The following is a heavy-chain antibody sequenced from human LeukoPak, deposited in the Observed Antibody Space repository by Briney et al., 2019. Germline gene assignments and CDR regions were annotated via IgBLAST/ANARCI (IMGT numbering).Heavy chain of an antibody. CDR3: ATPTYFDILSGG. D-gene: IGHD3-9*01. V-gene: IGHV4-4*02. CDR1: GDSISNNHW. J-gene: IGHJ4*02. Sequence: SETLSLTCAVSGDSISNNHWWSWVRQSPEKGLEWIGEIHHSGSTTYNPSLKSRATISVDKSKNQISLKLRSVTAADTAVYYCATPTYFDILSGGWGQGTLVTVSS. CDR2: IHHSGST.